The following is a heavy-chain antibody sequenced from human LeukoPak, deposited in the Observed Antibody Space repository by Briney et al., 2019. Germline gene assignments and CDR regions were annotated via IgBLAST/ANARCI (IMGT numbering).Heavy chain of an antibody. CDR3: ARHSRLDKSSLSWADY. CDR1: GXSISSYY. CDR2: IYYSGST. D-gene: IGHD2-2*03. Sequence: PSETLSLTCTVSGXSISSYYWSWIRQPPGKGLEWIGYIYYSGSTNYNPSLKSRVTISVDTSKNQFSLQLSSVTAADTAVYYCARHSRLDKSSLSWADYWGQGTLVTVSS. J-gene: IGHJ4*02. V-gene: IGHV4-59*08.